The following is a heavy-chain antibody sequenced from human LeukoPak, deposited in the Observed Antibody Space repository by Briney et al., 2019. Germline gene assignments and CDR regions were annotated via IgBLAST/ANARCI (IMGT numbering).Heavy chain of an antibody. CDR2: IYHSGST. V-gene: IGHV4-38-2*02. CDR1: GYSISSGYY. CDR3: ARHHRGDGYNSFDY. Sequence: SETLSLTCTVSGYSISSGYYWGWIRQPPGKGLEWIGSIYHSGSTYYNPSLKSRVTISVDTSKNQFSLKLSSVTAADTAVYYCARHHRGDGYNSFDYWGQGTLVTVSS. D-gene: IGHD5-24*01. J-gene: IGHJ4*02.